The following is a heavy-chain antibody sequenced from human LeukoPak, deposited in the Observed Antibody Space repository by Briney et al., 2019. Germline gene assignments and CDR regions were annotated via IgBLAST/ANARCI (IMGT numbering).Heavy chain of an antibody. D-gene: IGHD1-26*01. Sequence: PSETLSLTCTVSGGSISSGGYYWSWIRQHPGKGLEWIGYIYYSGSTYYNPSLKSRVTISVDTSKNQISLKLGSVTAADTAVYYCARHDVAGATTDYFQHWGQGTLVTVSS. CDR3: ARHDVAGATTDYFQH. J-gene: IGHJ1*01. CDR1: GGSISSGGYY. V-gene: IGHV4-31*03. CDR2: IYYSGST.